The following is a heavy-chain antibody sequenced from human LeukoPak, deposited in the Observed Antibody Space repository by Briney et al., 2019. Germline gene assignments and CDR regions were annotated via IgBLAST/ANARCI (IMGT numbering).Heavy chain of an antibody. CDR1: GFTVSGTH. J-gene: IGHJ2*01. Sequence: GGSLRLSCAASGFTVSGTHMSWVRQTPGKGLEWLSNIRTDGTTTYYADSVKGRFTISRDNAENSLYLQMDRLRPDDTALYYCARSFGWHFDLWGRGTLVTVSS. CDR3: ARSFGWHFDL. CDR2: IRTDGTTT. V-gene: IGHV3-11*04. D-gene: IGHD3-16*01.